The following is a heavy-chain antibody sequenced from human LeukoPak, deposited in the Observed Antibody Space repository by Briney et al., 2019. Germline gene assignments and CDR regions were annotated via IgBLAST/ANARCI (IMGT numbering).Heavy chain of an antibody. CDR1: GFTFSSYA. J-gene: IGHJ4*02. V-gene: IGHV3-23*01. Sequence: EGSLRLSCAASGFTFSSYAMSWVRQAPGKGLEWVSAISGSGGSSYYADSVKGRFTISRDNSKNTLYLQMNSLRAEDTAVYYCAKDERGDGSGSYTFFDYWGQGTLVTISS. D-gene: IGHD3-10*01. CDR3: AKDERGDGSGSYTFFDY. CDR2: ISGSGGSS.